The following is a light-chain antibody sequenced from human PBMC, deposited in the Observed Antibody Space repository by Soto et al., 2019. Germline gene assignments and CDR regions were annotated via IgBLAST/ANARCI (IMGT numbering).Light chain of an antibody. Sequence: DVQMTQSPSSLSASVGDRVTITCRANQDINSWLAWYQQKPGKAPKSLIYVASSLQTGVPLRFSGSGSGTVFTLTISSLQPEDSATYYCQQYNIYPLTFGGGTKVEIK. CDR1: QDINSW. V-gene: IGKV1D-16*01. CDR2: VAS. CDR3: QQYNIYPLT. J-gene: IGKJ4*01.